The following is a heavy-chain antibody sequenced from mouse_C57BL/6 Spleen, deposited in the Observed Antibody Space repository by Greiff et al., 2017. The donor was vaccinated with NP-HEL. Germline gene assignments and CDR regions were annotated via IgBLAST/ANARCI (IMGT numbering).Heavy chain of an antibody. D-gene: IGHD2-13*01. CDR3: ARDGDYHAYYYAMDY. Sequence: QVQLQQSGAELVRPGSSVKLSCKASGYTFTSYWMDWVKQRPGQGLEWIGNIYPSDSETHYNQKFKDKATLTVDKSSSTAYMQLSSLTSEDSAVYYCARDGDYHAYYYAMDYWSQGTSVTVSS. CDR2: IYPSDSET. J-gene: IGHJ4*01. CDR1: GYTFTSYW. V-gene: IGHV1-61*01.